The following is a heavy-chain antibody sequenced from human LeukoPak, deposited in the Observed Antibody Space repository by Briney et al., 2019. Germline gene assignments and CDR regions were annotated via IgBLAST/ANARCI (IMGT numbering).Heavy chain of an antibody. D-gene: IGHD1-26*01. V-gene: IGHV3-23*01. CDR2: ISGSGGST. Sequence: PGGSLRLSCAATGFIFSSYAMSWVRQAPGKGLEWVSAISGSGGSTYYADSVKGRFTFSRDNAKNSLLVQVNSLKAEDTAVYYCARSSGTYHFDYGGQGTLVTVSS. CDR1: GFIFSSYA. CDR3: ARSSGTYHFDY. J-gene: IGHJ4*02.